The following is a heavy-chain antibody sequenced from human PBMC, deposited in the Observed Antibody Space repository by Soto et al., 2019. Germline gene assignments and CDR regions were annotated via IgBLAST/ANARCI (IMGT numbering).Heavy chain of an antibody. CDR2: INHSGST. J-gene: IGHJ6*02. CDR1: GGSFSGYY. D-gene: IGHD3-9*01. Sequence: SETLSLTCAVYGGSFSGYYWSWIRQPPGKGLEWIGEINHSGSTNYNPSLKSRVTISVDTSKNQFSLKLSSVTAADTAVYYCARGGLYYDILTGPPGHYYGMDVWGQGTTVTVS. CDR3: ARGGLYYDILTGPPGHYYGMDV. V-gene: IGHV4-34*01.